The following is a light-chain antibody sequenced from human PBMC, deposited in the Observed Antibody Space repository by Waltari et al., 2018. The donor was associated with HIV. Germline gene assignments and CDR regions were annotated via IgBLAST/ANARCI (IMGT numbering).Light chain of an antibody. J-gene: IGKJ1*01. CDR2: KAS. V-gene: IGKV1-5*03. CDR1: QSISSW. Sequence: DIQITQSPSTLSASVGDSVIITCRASQSISSWLAWYQQKPGKAPKRLIYKASTLKSGVASRFSGSGSGTEFTLTISSLQPDDFATYYCQQYNSYSRAFGQGTKVEI. CDR3: QQYNSYSRA.